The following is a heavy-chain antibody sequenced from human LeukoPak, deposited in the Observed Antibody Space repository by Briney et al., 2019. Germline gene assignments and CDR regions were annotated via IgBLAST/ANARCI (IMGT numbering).Heavy chain of an antibody. CDR1: GFTFNEFW. Sequence: GGSLRLSCAASGFTFNEFWMGWVRQAPGRGLEWVANIDHRGREKYYLASVRGRFTISRDNGKNLVYLQMNGLTAEDTALYYCAREWLLSESYDYWGQGIPVTVSS. CDR2: IDHRGREK. D-gene: IGHD5-12*01. J-gene: IGHJ4*02. CDR3: AREWLLSESYDY. V-gene: IGHV3-7*01.